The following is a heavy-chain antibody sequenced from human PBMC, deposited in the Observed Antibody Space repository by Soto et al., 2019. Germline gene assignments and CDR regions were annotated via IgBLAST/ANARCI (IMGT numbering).Heavy chain of an antibody. V-gene: IGHV1-2*02. J-gene: IGHJ4*02. CDR3: ARDDYGTYPY. Sequence: QVQLVQSGTEVTKPGASVKVSCKASGYTVTDYYIHWVRQHPGQGLEWMGGIDPKNGGTIYAQKFQDRVTKTRDTPISTAYRDLSRQTSDDTALHDWARDDYGTYPYWGQGTLDTVSS. CDR2: IDPKNGGT. D-gene: IGHD1-26*01. CDR1: GYTVTDYY.